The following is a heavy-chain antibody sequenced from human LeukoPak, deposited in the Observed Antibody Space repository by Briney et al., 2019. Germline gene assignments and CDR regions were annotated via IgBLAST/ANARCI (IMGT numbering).Heavy chain of an antibody. D-gene: IGHD3-16*01. CDR3: AHGGVNYYYYGMDV. J-gene: IGHJ6*02. Sequence: SVKVSCKASGGAFSSYAFSWVRQAPGQGLEWMGGIIPIFGTANYAQKFQGRVTITADESTSSAYMELSSLSSEDTAVYYCAHGGVNYYYYGMDVWGQGTTVTVSS. CDR2: IIPIFGTA. V-gene: IGHV1-69*01. CDR1: GGAFSSYA.